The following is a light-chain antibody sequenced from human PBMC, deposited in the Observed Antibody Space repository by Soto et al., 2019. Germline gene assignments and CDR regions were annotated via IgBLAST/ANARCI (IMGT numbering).Light chain of an antibody. V-gene: IGKV2-28*01. Sequence: VMTQSPLSLPVTPGEPASISCRSSQSLLHSNGYNYLHWYLQKPGQSPQLLIYLGSNRASGVPDRFSGSGSGTDFTLKISRVEAEDVGVYYCMQALQTPWTFGQGTKVEVK. J-gene: IGKJ1*01. CDR1: QSLLHSNGYNY. CDR3: MQALQTPWT. CDR2: LGS.